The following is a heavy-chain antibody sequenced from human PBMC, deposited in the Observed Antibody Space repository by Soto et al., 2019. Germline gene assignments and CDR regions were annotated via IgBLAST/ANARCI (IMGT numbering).Heavy chain of an antibody. CDR2: IWYDGSNK. CDR3: ARDKWNRRDYYYYGVDV. V-gene: IGHV3-33*01. J-gene: IGHJ6*02. D-gene: IGHD1-20*01. Sequence: GGSLRLSCAAPGFTFSSYGMHFVRQAPGKGLEGVAVIWYDGSNKYYADSVKGRFTISRDNSKNTLYLQMNSLRAEDTAVYYCARDKWNRRDYYYYGVDVWGQGPTVTVSS. CDR1: GFTFSSYG.